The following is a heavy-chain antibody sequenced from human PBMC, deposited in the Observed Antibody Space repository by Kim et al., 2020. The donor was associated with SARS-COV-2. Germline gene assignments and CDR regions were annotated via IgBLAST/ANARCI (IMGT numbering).Heavy chain of an antibody. CDR2: IYPGDSDT. Sequence: GESLKISCKGSGYSFTSYWIGWVRQMPGKGLEWMGIIYPGDSDTRYSPSFQGQVTVSADKSISTAYLQWSSLKASDTAMYYCARQRDGYNWGFDYGRRGREFGYWSQGSRVSVSS. D-gene: IGHD1-1*01. CDR3: ARQRDGYNWGFDYGRRGREFGY. V-gene: IGHV5-51*01. J-gene: IGHJ4*02. CDR1: GYSFTSYW.